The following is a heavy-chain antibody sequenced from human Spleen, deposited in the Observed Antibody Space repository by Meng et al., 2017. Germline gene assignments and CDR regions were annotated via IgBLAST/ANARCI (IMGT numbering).Heavy chain of an antibody. D-gene: IGHD7-27*01. CDR3: AREIPGDLSWFAP. CDR1: GGSMGSYY. Sequence: SETLSLTCTVSGGSMGSYYWSWIRQSPGKGLEWIGYIDYTRSTNYNPSLKSRVTMSIDTSKNQFSLKLTSVTAADTAMYYCAREIPGDLSWFAPWGQGTLVTVSS. V-gene: IGHV4-59*01. CDR2: IDYTRST. J-gene: IGHJ5*02.